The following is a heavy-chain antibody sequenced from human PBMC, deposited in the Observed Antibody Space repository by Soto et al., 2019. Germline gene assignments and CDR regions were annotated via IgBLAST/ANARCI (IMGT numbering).Heavy chain of an antibody. Sequence: QVQLVQSGAEVKKPGSSVKVSCKPSGGTFSSYAISWVRQAPGQGLEWMGGIIPIFGTANYAQKFQGRVTITADKSTSTAYMELSSLRSEDTAVYYCARAKPKYSSSSSGNWFDPWGQGPLVTVST. CDR3: ARAKPKYSSSSSGNWFDP. D-gene: IGHD6-6*01. CDR2: IIPIFGTA. J-gene: IGHJ5*02. V-gene: IGHV1-69*06. CDR1: GGTFSSYA.